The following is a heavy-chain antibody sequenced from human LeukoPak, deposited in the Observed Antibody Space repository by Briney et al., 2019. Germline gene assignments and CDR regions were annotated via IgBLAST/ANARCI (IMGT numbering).Heavy chain of an antibody. J-gene: IGHJ4*02. CDR2: IYYSGST. V-gene: IGHV4-31*03. CDR3: AREREGTEGSGTWSY. D-gene: IGHD1-26*01. CDR1: GGSISSGGYY. Sequence: PSQTLSLTCTVSGGSISSGGYYWSWIRQHPGKGLGWIGYIYYSGSTYYNPSLKSRVTISVDTSKNQFSLKLSSVTAADTAVYYCAREREGTEGSGTWSYWGQGTLVTVSS.